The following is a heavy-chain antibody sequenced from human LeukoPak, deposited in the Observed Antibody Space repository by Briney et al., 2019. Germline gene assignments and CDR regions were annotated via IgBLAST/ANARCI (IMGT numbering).Heavy chain of an antibody. CDR1: GFTLSDYG. V-gene: IGHV3-30*03. Sequence: PGGSLRLSCAASGFTLSDYGIIWVRQAPGRGLEWVAVISNDGSVRHYADSVQGRFTVSRDNARNMLDLQLNSLSTEDTAVYYCASELCTNGLCSDVQYWGQGTLVTVSS. CDR2: ISNDGSVR. CDR3: ASELCTNGLCSDVQY. J-gene: IGHJ4*02. D-gene: IGHD2-8*01.